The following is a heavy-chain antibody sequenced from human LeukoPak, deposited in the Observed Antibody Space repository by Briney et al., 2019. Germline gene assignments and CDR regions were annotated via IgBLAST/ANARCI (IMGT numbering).Heavy chain of an antibody. V-gene: IGHV1-69*01. D-gene: IGHD6-13*01. CDR2: IIPIFGTA. CDR3: AREDSSSWFLDY. CDR1: GGTFSSYA. Sequence: ASVNVSCKASGGTFSSYAISWVRQAPGQGLEWLGGIIPIFGTANYAQKFQGRVTITADESTSTAYMELSSLRSEDTAVYYCAREDSSSWFLDYWGQGTLVTVSS. J-gene: IGHJ4*02.